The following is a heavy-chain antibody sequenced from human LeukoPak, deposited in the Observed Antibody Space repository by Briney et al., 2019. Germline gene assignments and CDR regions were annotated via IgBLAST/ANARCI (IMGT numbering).Heavy chain of an antibody. CDR1: GFTFNSYS. Sequence: KPGGSLRLSCAASGFTFNSYSMNWVRQAPGKGLEWVSSISSSSYYIYYADSVKGRLTISRDNAKNSLYLQMNSLRAEDTAVYYCARDRGCSGGSCYYYYYYMDVWGKGTTVTVSS. CDR2: ISSSSYYI. D-gene: IGHD2-15*01. J-gene: IGHJ6*03. CDR3: ARDRGCSGGSCYYYYYYMDV. V-gene: IGHV3-21*01.